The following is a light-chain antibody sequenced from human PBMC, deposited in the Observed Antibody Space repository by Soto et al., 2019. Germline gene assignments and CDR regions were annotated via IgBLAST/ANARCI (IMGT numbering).Light chain of an antibody. V-gene: IGKV3-15*01. CDR1: QSVAIN. J-gene: IGKJ1*01. CDR2: GAS. Sequence: IELTHTPATLTVPPAERITLSCRASQSVAINLAWYQQKPGQAPRLLIYGASTRATDMSDTFSGRGSGTEFTLTISSVRPEDFAVYYCQQYRSWPHTFGQGTKVDIK. CDR3: QQYRSWPHT.